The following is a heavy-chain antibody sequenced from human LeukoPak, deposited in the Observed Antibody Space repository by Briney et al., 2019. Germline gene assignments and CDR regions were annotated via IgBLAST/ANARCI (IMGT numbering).Heavy chain of an antibody. D-gene: IGHD5-18*01. V-gene: IGHV5-51*01. CDR2: IYPGDSDT. Sequence: GESLKISCKGSGFGFTNYWIGWVRQMPGKGLEWMGFIYPGDSDTTYSPSFQGQVTISADKSISTAYLQWSGLKASDTAMYYCARVKDTAMAQRAFDIWGQGTMVTVSS. J-gene: IGHJ3*02. CDR1: GFGFTNYW. CDR3: ARVKDTAMAQRAFDI.